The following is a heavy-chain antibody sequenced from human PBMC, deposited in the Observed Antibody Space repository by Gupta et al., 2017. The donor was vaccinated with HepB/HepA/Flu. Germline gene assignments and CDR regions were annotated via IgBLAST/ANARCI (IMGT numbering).Heavy chain of an antibody. CDR3: AKDLYFWSAMDV. Sequence: EVQLLESGGGLVQPGGSLRLSCAASGFSVGSNAMAWVRQAPGKGLEWVSGVGSDMRTHYADSVRGRFTISRDNLKNTVSLQLNSLRAEDTAVYYCAKDLYFWSAMDVWGEGTTVTVSS. J-gene: IGHJ6*03. V-gene: IGHV3-23*01. D-gene: IGHD3-3*01. CDR1: GFSVGSNA. CDR2: VGSDMRT.